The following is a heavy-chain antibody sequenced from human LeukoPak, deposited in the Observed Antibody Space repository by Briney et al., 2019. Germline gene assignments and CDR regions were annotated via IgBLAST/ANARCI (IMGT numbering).Heavy chain of an antibody. V-gene: IGHV3-30*18. CDR3: AQDDGSGGDP. Sequence: GGSLRLSCAASGFTFSSYGMHWVRQAPGKGLEWVTIISYDGGNKYYADSVKGRLTISRDNAKNTVYLQMNSLKAEDTAVYYCAQDDGSGGDPWGQGTLVTVSS. D-gene: IGHD6-25*01. CDR1: GFTFSSYG. J-gene: IGHJ5*02. CDR2: ISYDGGNK.